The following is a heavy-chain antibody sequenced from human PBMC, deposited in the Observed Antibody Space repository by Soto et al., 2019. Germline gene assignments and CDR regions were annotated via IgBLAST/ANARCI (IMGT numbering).Heavy chain of an antibody. D-gene: IGHD1-26*01. J-gene: IGHJ4*02. CDR2: ISGSGSST. CDR3: AKDSSGSYYAVDS. Sequence: PGGSLRLSCAASGFTFHNYAMSWVRQAPGKGLAWVSVISGSGSSTYYADSVKGRFTISRDNSKKTLYLQMNSLIAEDTAVYYCAKDSSGSYYAVDSWGQGALVTVSS. CDR1: GFTFHNYA. V-gene: IGHV3-23*01.